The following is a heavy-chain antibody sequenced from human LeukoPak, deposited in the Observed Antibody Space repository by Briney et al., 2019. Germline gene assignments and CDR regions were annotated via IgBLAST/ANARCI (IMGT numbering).Heavy chain of an antibody. V-gene: IGHV4-38-2*02. CDR1: GYSISSGYY. Sequence: KTSETLSLTCTVSGYSISSGYYWGWIRQPPGKGLEWIGSIYHSGSTYYNPSLKSRVTISVDTSKNQFSLKLSSVTAADTAVYYCARGIYWFDPWGQGTLVTVSS. CDR2: IYHSGST. J-gene: IGHJ5*02. CDR3: ARGIYWFDP.